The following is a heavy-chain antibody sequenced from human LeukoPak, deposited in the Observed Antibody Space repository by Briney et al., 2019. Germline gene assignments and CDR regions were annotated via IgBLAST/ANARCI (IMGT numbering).Heavy chain of an antibody. CDR3: AKDPSA. V-gene: IGHV3-23*01. J-gene: IGHJ5*02. Sequence: YPGGSLRLSCAASGFTFSNYVMNWARQAPGKGLEWVSAITASGGSTYYADSVRGRFTISRDNSQNTLYLHMNSLRAEDTAVYYCAKDPSAWGQGTLVTVSS. CDR2: ITASGGST. CDR1: GFTFSNYV.